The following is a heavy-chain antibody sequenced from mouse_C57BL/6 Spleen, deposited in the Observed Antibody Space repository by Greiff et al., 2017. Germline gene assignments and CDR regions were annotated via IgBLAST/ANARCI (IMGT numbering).Heavy chain of an antibody. CDR3: AIPYGSSYVHNYFDD. Sequence: QVQLQQPGAELVKPGASVKVSCKASGYTFTSYWMHWVKQRPGQGLEWIGRIHPSDSDTNYNQKFKGKATLTVDKSSSTAYMQLSSLTSEAAAVYYCAIPYGSSYVHNYFDDWGKGTTLTVSS. D-gene: IGHD1-1*01. CDR1: GYTFTSYW. J-gene: IGHJ2*01. CDR2: IHPSDSDT. V-gene: IGHV1-74*01.